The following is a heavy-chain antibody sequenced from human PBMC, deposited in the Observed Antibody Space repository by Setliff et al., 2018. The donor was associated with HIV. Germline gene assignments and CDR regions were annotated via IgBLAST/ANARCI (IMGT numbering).Heavy chain of an antibody. V-gene: IGHV7-4-1*02. D-gene: IGHD3-3*01. Sequence: GASVKVSCKASGYTFNNYAMNWVRQAPGQGLELMGWINTNTGNPTYAQGFTGRFVSSLDTSVSTAYLQISSLKAEDTAVYFCARDLKRPNSNFWGGYPIPFDSWGQGTLVTVSS. J-gene: IGHJ4*02. CDR1: GYTFNNYA. CDR2: INTNTGNP. CDR3: ARDLKRPNSNFWGGYPIPFDS.